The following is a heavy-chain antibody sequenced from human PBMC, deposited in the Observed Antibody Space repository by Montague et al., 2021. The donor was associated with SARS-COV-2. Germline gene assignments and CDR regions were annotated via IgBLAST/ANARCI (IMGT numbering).Heavy chain of an antibody. CDR2: ITGSGGST. Sequence: SLRLSCAASGFTFRSYGMSWVRQAPGKGLEWVSGITGSGGSTYCADSVKGRFTISRDNSKNTLYLQMNSLRAEDTAVYYCAKGYYYDTSGYLRPFDYWGQGTLVTVSS. D-gene: IGHD3-22*01. CDR3: AKGYYYDTSGYLRPFDY. CDR1: GFTFRSYG. V-gene: IGHV3-23*01. J-gene: IGHJ4*02.